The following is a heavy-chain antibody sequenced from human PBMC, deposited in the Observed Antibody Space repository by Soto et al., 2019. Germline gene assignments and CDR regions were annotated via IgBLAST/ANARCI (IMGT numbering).Heavy chain of an antibody. CDR2: MNHSGST. CDR3: ARAGIAARFDP. V-gene: IGHV4-34*01. CDR1: GGSFSGYY. Sequence: QVQLQQWGAGLLKPSETLSLTCAVYGGSFSGYYWSWIRQPPGKGLEWIGEMNHSGSTKYNPSLKSRVTISVDMSKNQFSLQLSSVTAADTAVYYCARAGIAARFDPWGQGTLVTVSS. D-gene: IGHD6-13*01. J-gene: IGHJ5*02.